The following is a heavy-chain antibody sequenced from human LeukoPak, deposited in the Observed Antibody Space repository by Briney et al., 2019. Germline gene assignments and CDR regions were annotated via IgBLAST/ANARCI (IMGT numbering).Heavy chain of an antibody. V-gene: IGHV4-34*01. CDR3: ARGERGNYYMDV. D-gene: IGHD1-26*01. J-gene: IGHJ6*03. Sequence: PSETLSLTCAVYGGSFSGYYWSSIRQPPGKGLEWIGEINHSGSTNYNPSLKSRVTISVDTSKNQFSLKLSSVTAADTAVYYCARGERGNYYMDVWGKGTTVTVSS. CDR2: INHSGST. CDR1: GGSFSGYY.